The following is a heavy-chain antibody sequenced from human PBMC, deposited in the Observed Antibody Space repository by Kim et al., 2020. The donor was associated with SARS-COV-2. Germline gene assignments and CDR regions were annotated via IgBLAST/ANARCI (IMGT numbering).Heavy chain of an antibody. CDR2: ISYDGSNK. J-gene: IGHJ4*01. Sequence: GGSLRLSCAASGFTFSSYGMHWVRQAPGKGLEWVAVISYDGSNKYYADSVKGRFTISRDNSKNTLYLQMNSLRAEDTAVYYCAKGWFGEFYSDYWYHGT. V-gene: IGHV3-30*18. CDR1: GFTFSSYG. CDR3: AKGWFGEFYSDY. D-gene: IGHD3-10*01.